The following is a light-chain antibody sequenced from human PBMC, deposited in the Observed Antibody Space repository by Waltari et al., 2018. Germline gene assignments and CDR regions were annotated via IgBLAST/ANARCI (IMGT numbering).Light chain of an antibody. J-gene: IGKJ1*01. Sequence: EIVMTQTPATLSVSPGDSATLFCRASQSVTTNFAWYVQKPGQAPRLLIYGASARATGGPARFTGGGYGTEFTLTISSLQSEDFAVYYCQQYEKWPRTFGQGTKVEIK. CDR2: GAS. V-gene: IGKV3-15*01. CDR3: QQYEKWPRT. CDR1: QSVTTN.